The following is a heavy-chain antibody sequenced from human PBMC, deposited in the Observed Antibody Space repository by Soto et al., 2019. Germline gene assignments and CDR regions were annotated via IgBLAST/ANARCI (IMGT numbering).Heavy chain of an antibody. CDR1: GLMVSGNY. CDR2: ISPAGTT. V-gene: IGHV3-53*02. J-gene: IGHJ4*02. D-gene: IGHD3-16*01. CDR3: VRGHYAGPDQ. Sequence: EVQLVQTGGGLTRPGGSLRLSCAASGLMVSGNYMNWVRQAPGEGLEWVSLISPAGTTYYAASVQGRFTISRDNSRNTLFLQMNGLRDEDTAVYYCVRGHYAGPDQWGQGTVVTVSS.